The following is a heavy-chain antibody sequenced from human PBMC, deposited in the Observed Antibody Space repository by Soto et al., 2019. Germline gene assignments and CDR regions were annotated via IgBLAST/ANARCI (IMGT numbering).Heavy chain of an antibody. J-gene: IGHJ1*01. D-gene: IGHD2-2*01. V-gene: IGHV1-46*03. CDR1: GYTFTSYY. CDR2: INPSGGST. Sequence: ASVKVSCKASGYTFTSYYMHWVRQAPGQGLEWMGIINPSGGSTSYAQKFQGRVTMTRDTSTSTVYIELSSLRSEDTAVYYCATVARLGYCSSTSCPGAEYFQHWGQGTLVTVSS. CDR3: ATVARLGYCSSTSCPGAEYFQH.